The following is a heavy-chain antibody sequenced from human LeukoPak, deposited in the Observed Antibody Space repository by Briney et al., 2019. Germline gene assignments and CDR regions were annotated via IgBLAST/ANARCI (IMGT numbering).Heavy chain of an antibody. CDR1: GYTFTGYY. Sequence: ASVKVSCKASGYTFTGYYMHWVRQAPGQGLEWMGRINPNSGGTNYAQKFQGRVTMTRDTSISTAYMELSRLRSDDTAVYYCARDYRSSIALGIFGVGYYYYGMDVWGQGTTVTVSS. J-gene: IGHJ6*02. V-gene: IGHV1-2*06. CDR2: INPNSGGT. CDR3: ARDYRSSIALGIFGVGYYYYGMDV. D-gene: IGHD3-3*01.